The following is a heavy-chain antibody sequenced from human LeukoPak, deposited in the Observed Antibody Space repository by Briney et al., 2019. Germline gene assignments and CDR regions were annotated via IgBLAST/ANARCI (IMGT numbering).Heavy chain of an antibody. CDR2: IIPMLGLT. CDR3: AKDGDSSSGHCDY. D-gene: IGHD6-25*01. J-gene: IGHJ4*02. CDR1: GITFSSYA. Sequence: SVKVSCKTCGITFSSYAMSWVRQAPGQGVEWMGRIIPMLGLTDYAQKFQGRVTITADTSTRTVYMEVTSLTSEDTAVYYCAKDGDSSSGHCDYRGQGTLVTVSS. V-gene: IGHV1-69*04.